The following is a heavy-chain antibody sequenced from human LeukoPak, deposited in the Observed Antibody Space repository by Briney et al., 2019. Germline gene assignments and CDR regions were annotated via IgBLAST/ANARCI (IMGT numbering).Heavy chain of an antibody. CDR1: GFTFSNFG. V-gene: IGHV3-23*01. D-gene: IGHD2-15*01. CDR2: ILGASVT. J-gene: IGHJ4*02. Sequence: GGSLRLSCSASGFTFSNFGMSWVRQAPGKGLEWVSAILGASVTYYADSVRGRFAISRDSSTNTLYLDMSSLRVEDTAVYYCAKLQRSGGGTFDYWGQGTLVTVSS. CDR3: AKLQRSGGGTFDY.